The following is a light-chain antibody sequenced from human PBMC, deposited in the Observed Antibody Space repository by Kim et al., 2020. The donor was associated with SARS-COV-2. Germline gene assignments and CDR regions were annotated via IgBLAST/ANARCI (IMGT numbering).Light chain of an antibody. J-gene: IGLJ2*01. CDR2: RNN. CDR3: AAWDDSLSGPV. Sequence: ELTQPPSASGTPGQRVTISCSGSSSNIGSNYVYWYQQLPGTAPKLLIYRNNQRPSGVPDRFYGSKSGTSASLAISGLRSEDEADYYCAAWDDSLSGPVFGGGTRLTVL. CDR1: SSNIGSNY. V-gene: IGLV1-47*01.